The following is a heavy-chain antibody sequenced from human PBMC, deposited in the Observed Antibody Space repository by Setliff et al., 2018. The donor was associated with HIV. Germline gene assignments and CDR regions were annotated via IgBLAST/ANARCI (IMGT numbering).Heavy chain of an antibody. Sequence: TLSLTCTVSGGSISSSNNYWGWIRQPPGKGLEWIGSIYYSGSTHYNPSLKSRVTMSVDTSKNQFSLKLTSVTAADMALYYCARQQTALFVDYWGQGTLVTVS. CDR1: GGSISSSNNY. V-gene: IGHV4-39*01. CDR3: ARQQTALFVDY. D-gene: IGHD2-21*02. CDR2: IYYSGST. J-gene: IGHJ4*02.